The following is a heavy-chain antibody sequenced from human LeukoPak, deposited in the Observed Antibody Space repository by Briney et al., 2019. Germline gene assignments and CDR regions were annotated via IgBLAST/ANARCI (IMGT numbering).Heavy chain of an antibody. Sequence: PGGSLRLSCAASGFTFSSYGMHWVRQAPGKGLEWVAVIWYDGSNKYYADSVKGRFTISRDNAKNSLYLQMNSLRDEDTAVYYCAREPAGWERGFDYWGQGSLVTVSS. J-gene: IGHJ4*02. D-gene: IGHD1-26*01. CDR3: AREPAGWERGFDY. V-gene: IGHV3-33*01. CDR1: GFTFSSYG. CDR2: IWYDGSNK.